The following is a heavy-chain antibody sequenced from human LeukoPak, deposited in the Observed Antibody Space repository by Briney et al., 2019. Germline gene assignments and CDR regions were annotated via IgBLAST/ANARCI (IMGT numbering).Heavy chain of an antibody. CDR3: ARDQWLLSLGHQTEAFDI. V-gene: IGHV1-18*01. CDR1: GYTFSSYG. D-gene: IGHD3-3*01. CDR2: ISAYNGNT. Sequence: ASVKVSCKASGYTFSSYGISWVRQAPGQGLEWMGWISAYNGNTDYAQKLQGRVTMTTDTSTSTAYMELRSLRSDDTAVYYCARDQWLLSLGHQTEAFDIWGQGTMVTVSS. J-gene: IGHJ3*02.